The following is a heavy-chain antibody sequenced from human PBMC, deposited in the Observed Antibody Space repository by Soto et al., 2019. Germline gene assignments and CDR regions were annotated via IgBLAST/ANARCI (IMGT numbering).Heavy chain of an antibody. Sequence: EVQLVESGGGLVQPGRSLRLSCAAPGFTFDDYAMHWVRQAPGKGLEWVSGISWNSGSIGYADSVKGRFTISRDNAKNSLYLQMNSLRAEDTALYYCAKARFLEWLGIDYWGQGTLVTVSS. CDR2: ISWNSGSI. CDR3: AKARFLEWLGIDY. D-gene: IGHD3-3*01. V-gene: IGHV3-9*01. J-gene: IGHJ4*02. CDR1: GFTFDDYA.